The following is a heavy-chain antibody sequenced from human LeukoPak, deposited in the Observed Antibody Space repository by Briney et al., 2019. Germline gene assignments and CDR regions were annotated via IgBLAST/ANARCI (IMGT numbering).Heavy chain of an antibody. Sequence: PGGSLRLSCAASGFTFSSYAMHWVRQAPGKGLEWVAVISYDGSNKYYADSVKGRFTISRDNSKNTLYLQMNSLRAEDTAIYFCAKDGPWRPAAEWGQGVLLTVSS. D-gene: IGHD2-2*01. J-gene: IGHJ4*02. CDR3: AKDGPWRPAAE. V-gene: IGHV3-30-3*01. CDR2: ISYDGSNK. CDR1: GFTFSSYA.